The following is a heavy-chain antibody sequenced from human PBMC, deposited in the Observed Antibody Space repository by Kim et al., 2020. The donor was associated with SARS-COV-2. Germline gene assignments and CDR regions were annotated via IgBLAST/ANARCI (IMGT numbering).Heavy chain of an antibody. CDR1: GDSVSSNSAA. CDR2: TYYRSKWYN. J-gene: IGHJ6*02. D-gene: IGHD1-1*01. CDR3: ARDPEGSCQLERRCYGMDV. Sequence: SQTLSLTCAISGDSVSSNSAAWNWIRQSPSRGLEWLGRTYYRSKWYNDYAVSVKSRITINPDTSKNQFSLQLNSVTPEDTAVYYCARDPEGSCQLERRCYGMDVWGQGTTVTVSS. V-gene: IGHV6-1*01.